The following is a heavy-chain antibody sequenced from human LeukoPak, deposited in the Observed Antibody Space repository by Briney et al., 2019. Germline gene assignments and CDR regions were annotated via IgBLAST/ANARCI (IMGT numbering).Heavy chain of an antibody. CDR2: INPSGGST. Sequence: GASVRDSSMASGYTFTIYYMHWVRQAPGQGLERMGIINPSGGSTSYAQKFQGRVTMSRDTSTSTVYMELSSLRSEDTAVYYCARDGGYSGYDGLDYWGQGTLVTVSS. CDR3: ARDGGYSGYDGLDY. D-gene: IGHD5-12*01. J-gene: IGHJ4*02. CDR1: GYTFTIYY. V-gene: IGHV1-46*01.